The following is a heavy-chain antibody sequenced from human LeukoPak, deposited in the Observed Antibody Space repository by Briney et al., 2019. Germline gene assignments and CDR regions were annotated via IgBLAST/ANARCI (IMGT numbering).Heavy chain of an antibody. CDR2: MNSDGSRT. V-gene: IGHV3-74*01. Sequence: PGGSLRLSCAASGFTFSNYWMHWVRQAPGKGLVWVSRMNSDGSRTTYADSVKGRVTISRDNAKNTLYLQMYSLRAEDTAVYYCASGSDYYFDYWGQGTLVTVSS. CDR1: GFTFSNYW. D-gene: IGHD3-10*01. J-gene: IGHJ4*02. CDR3: ASGSDYYFDY.